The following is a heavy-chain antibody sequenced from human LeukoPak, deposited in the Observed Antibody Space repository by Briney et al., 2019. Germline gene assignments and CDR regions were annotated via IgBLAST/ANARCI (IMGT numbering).Heavy chain of an antibody. J-gene: IGHJ6*02. CDR1: GFTFSSYA. D-gene: IGHD5-18*01. V-gene: IGHV3-30*04. Sequence: PGGSLRLSCAASGFTFSSYAMHWVRQAPGKGLEWVAVISYDGSNKYYADSVKGRFTISRDNSKNTLYLQMNSLRAEDTAVYYCARAGKLWDLYYYYYGMDVWGQGTTVTVSS. CDR3: ARAGKLWDLYYYYYGMDV. CDR2: ISYDGSNK.